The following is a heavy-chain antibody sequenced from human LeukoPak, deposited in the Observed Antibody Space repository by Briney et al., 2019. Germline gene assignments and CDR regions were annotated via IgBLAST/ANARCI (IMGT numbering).Heavy chain of an antibody. D-gene: IGHD5-12*01. CDR1: GYTFTSYY. J-gene: IGHJ4*02. V-gene: IGHV1-46*01. CDR2: INPSGGST. Sequence: GASVKVSCKASGYTFTSYYMHWVRQAPGQGLEWMGIINPSGGSTSYAQKFQGRVTMTRDMSTSTVYMELSSLRSEDTAVYYCARDDDEGWLTHKFDYWGQGTLVTVSS. CDR3: ARDDDEGWLTHKFDY.